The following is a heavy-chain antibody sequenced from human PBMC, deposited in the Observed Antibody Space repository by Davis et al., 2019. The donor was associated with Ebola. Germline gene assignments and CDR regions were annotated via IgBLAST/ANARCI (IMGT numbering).Heavy chain of an antibody. V-gene: IGHV4-34*01. J-gene: IGHJ6*02. CDR2: INHSGST. Sequence: GSLRLSCTVSGGSISSYYWSWIRQPPGKGLEWIGEINHSGSTNYNPSLKSRVTISVDTSKNQFSLKLSSVTAADTAVYYCARGHRYCSSTSCTAAQYYYYYYGMDVWGQGTLVTVSS. CDR1: GGSISSYY. D-gene: IGHD2-2*01. CDR3: ARGHRYCSSTSCTAAQYYYYYYGMDV.